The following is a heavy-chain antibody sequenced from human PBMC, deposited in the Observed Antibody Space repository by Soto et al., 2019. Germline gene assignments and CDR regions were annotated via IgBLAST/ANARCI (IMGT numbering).Heavy chain of an antibody. D-gene: IGHD3-10*01. J-gene: IGHJ6*03. CDR3: ARERSSRDTAYDDSDYYYYYMDV. CDR1: GYTFTSYY. CDR2: INPSNGAT. V-gene: IGHV1-46*03. Sequence: QVQLVQSVAEVKKPGASLKVSCKSSGYTFTSYYIHWVRQAPGQGLEWMGLINPSNGATTQAQRFRGRLNMTRDTYTSTVDMEVSSLRSEDTALEFCARERSSRDTAYDDSDYYYYYMDVWGKGTTVTGSS.